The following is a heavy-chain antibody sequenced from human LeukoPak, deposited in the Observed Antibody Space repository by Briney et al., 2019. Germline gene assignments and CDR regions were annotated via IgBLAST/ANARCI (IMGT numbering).Heavy chain of an antibody. J-gene: IGHJ4*02. D-gene: IGHD3-10*01. Sequence: ASVKVSCTASGYTFTSYDINWVRQATGQGLEWMGWMNPNSGATGYAQKFQGRVTMTRNTSISTAHMELSSLRSEDTAVYCCARGYYGSGSYVDYWGQGTLVTVSS. CDR1: GYTFTSYD. CDR2: MNPNSGAT. V-gene: IGHV1-8*01. CDR3: ARGYYGSGSYVDY.